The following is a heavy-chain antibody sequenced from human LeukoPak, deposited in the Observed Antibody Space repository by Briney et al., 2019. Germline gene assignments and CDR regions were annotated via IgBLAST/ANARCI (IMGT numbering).Heavy chain of an antibody. V-gene: IGHV3-21*04. Sequence: GGSLRLSCAASGFTFSSYSMNWVRQAPGKGLEWVSSISSSSSYIYYADSVKGRFTISRDNAKNSLYLQMNSLRAEDTAVYYCARATGTTWGTFDYWGQGTLVTVSS. D-gene: IGHD1-7*01. CDR3: ARATGTTWGTFDY. J-gene: IGHJ4*02. CDR1: GFTFSSYS. CDR2: ISSSSSYI.